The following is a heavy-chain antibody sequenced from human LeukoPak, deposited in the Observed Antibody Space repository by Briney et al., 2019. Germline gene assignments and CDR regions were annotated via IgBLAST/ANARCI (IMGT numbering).Heavy chain of an antibody. D-gene: IGHD5-18*01. V-gene: IGHV3-30*02. Sequence: GGSLRLSCAASGFTFSSYGMHWVRQAPGKGLEWVAFIRCDGSNKYYADSVKGRFTISRDNSKNTLYLQMNSLRAEDTAVYYCAKERDTAMVTIDYWGQGTLVTVSS. CDR3: AKERDTAMVTIDY. J-gene: IGHJ4*02. CDR1: GFTFSSYG. CDR2: IRCDGSNK.